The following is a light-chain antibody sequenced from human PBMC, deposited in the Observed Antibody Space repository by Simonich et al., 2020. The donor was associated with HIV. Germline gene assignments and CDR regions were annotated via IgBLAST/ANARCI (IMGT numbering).Light chain of an antibody. V-gene: IGKV1-39*01. CDR1: QSISSY. J-gene: IGKJ2*01. Sequence: DIQMTQSPSSLSASVGDRVTITCRASQSISSYLNWYQQKPGKAPKLLIYAASSLQSGVPSRFSGSGSGTDFTLTISSLQPDDFATYYCQHYNSYYTFGQGTKLEIK. CDR3: QHYNSYYT. CDR2: AAS.